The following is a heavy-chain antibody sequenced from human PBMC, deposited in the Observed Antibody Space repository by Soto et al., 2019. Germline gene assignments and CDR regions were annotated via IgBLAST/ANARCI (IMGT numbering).Heavy chain of an antibody. Sequence: SETLSLTCAVSGGSISSSNWWSWVRQPPGKGLEWIGEIYHSGSTNYNPSLKSRVTISVDKSKNQFSLKLSSVTAADTAVYYCARVIATAVHWFDPWGQGTLVTVSS. CDR3: ARVIATAVHWFDP. CDR1: GGSISSSNW. V-gene: IGHV4-4*02. D-gene: IGHD6-13*01. CDR2: IYHSGST. J-gene: IGHJ5*02.